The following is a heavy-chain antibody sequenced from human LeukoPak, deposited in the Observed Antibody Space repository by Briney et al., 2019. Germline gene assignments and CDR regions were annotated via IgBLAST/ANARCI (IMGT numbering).Heavy chain of an antibody. CDR2: IYTSGST. V-gene: IGHV4-61*02. D-gene: IGHD6-13*01. CDR1: GGSISSGSYY. J-gene: IGHJ5*02. CDR3: ARPPGIASAWFDP. Sequence: TLSLTCTVSGGSISSGSYYWSWIRQPAGKGLEWIGRIYTSGSTNYNPSLKSRVTISVDTSKNQFSLKLSSVTAAGTALYYCARPPGIASAWFDPWGQGTLVTVSS.